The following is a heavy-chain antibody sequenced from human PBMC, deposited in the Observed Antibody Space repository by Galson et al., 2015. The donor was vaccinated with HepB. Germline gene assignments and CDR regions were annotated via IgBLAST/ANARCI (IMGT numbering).Heavy chain of an antibody. CDR3: ARDSRPELRLNNYFSYGMDV. D-gene: IGHD1-14*01. CDR1: GYNFNNYG. CDR2: FSGYDGST. J-gene: IGHJ6*02. V-gene: IGHV1-18*01. Sequence: SVKVSCKASGYNFNNYGLSWIRQAPGPGLEWMGWFSGYDGSTNYAQKFQGRVTMTADASTGAAYLELRDLRSDDTAVYYCARDSRPELRLNNYFSYGMDVWGQGSAVTVSS.